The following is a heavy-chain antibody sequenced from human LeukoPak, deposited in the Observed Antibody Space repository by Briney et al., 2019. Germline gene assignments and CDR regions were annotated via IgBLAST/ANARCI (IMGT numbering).Heavy chain of an antibody. CDR1: GFTFRNHW. CDR2: IKEDGSEE. J-gene: IGHJ4*02. Sequence: GGSLRLSCVASGFTFRNHWMTWVRQAPGKGRDGVAKIKEDGSEEWFADSVRGRFTIYRDNARNSVFIQMNRLRSEDTAVYYCARDLLFQSSGYSPFDNWGRGTLVSVSS. CDR3: ARDLLFQSSGYSPFDN. D-gene: IGHD3-22*01. V-gene: IGHV3-7*01.